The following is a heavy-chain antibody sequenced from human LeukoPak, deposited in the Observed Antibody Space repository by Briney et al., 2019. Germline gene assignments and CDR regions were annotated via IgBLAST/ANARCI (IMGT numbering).Heavy chain of an antibody. Sequence: PGGSLRLSCAASGFTFSSYAMHWVRQAPGKGLEWVAVISYDGSNKYYADSVKGRFTISRDNSKNTLYLQMNSLRAEDTAVYYCGTYGPTPFGPWDYWGQGTLVTVSS. V-gene: IGHV3-30-3*01. CDR1: GFTFSSYA. D-gene: IGHD4/OR15-4a*01. CDR2: ISYDGSNK. J-gene: IGHJ4*02. CDR3: GTYGPTPFGPWDY.